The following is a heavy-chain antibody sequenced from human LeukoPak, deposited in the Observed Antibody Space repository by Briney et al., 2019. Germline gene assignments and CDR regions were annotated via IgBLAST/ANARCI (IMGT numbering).Heavy chain of an antibody. CDR2: IYYSGST. CDR1: GGSISSGGYY. J-gene: IGHJ3*02. Sequence: SETLSLTCTVSGGSISSGGYYWSWIRQPPGKGLEWIGSIYYSGSTNYNPSLKSRVTISVDTSKNQFSLKLSSVTAADTAVYYCAGTSSDAFDIWGQGTMVTVSS. V-gene: IGHV4-61*08. CDR3: AGTSSDAFDI.